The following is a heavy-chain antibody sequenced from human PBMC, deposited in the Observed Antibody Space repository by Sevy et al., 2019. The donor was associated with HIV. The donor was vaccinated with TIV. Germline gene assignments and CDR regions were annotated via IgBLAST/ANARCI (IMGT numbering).Heavy chain of an antibody. CDR2: ISGSGDTT. CDR3: AKDIRVALVVPSPGYGMDV. D-gene: IGHD2-15*01. CDR1: GFNFINYG. J-gene: IGHJ6*02. Sequence: GGSLRPSCAASGFNFINYGMSWVRQAPGKGLEWVSVISGSGDTTNYADSVKGRFVISRDNSKNTMYLQLNSLRAEDTAVYYCAKDIRVALVVPSPGYGMDVWGHGTSVTVSS. V-gene: IGHV3-23*01.